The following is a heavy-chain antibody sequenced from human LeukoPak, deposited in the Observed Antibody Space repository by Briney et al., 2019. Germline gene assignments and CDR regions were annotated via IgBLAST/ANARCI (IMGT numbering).Heavy chain of an antibody. CDR3: ARVDIVVVVAASYYYMDV. Sequence: SETLSLTCTVSGGSISSYYWSWIRQAPGKGLEWIGYIYYSGSTNYNPSLKSRVTISVDTSKNQFSLKLSSVTAADTAVYYCARVDIVVVVAASYYYMDVWGKGTTVTVSS. CDR1: GGSISSYY. CDR2: IYYSGST. V-gene: IGHV4-59*01. J-gene: IGHJ6*03. D-gene: IGHD2-15*01.